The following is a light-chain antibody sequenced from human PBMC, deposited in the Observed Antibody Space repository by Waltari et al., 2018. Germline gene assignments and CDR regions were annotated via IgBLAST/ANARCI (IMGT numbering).Light chain of an antibody. J-gene: IGKJ4*01. CDR2: GAS. V-gene: IGKV3-15*01. Sequence: EIVMTQSPGTLSVSPGGRATLSCWASQSIRSNLAWYQQKPGQAPRLLIYGASTRATGIPARFSGSGSGTDFTLTISSLQSEDLAVYYCQQYENWPPITFGGGTKVEIK. CDR3: QQYENWPPIT. CDR1: QSIRSN.